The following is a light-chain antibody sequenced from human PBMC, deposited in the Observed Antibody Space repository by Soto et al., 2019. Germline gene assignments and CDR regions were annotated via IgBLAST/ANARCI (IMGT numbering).Light chain of an antibody. CDR1: QGINKW. V-gene: IGKV1-12*01. CDR2: AAS. CDR3: QQSHSSAYT. Sequence: DIQMTQSPSSVSAAVGDRVTITCRASQGINKWLAWYQQKPGKAPQLLISAASTLRSGVPSRFSGSGSGTDFILTISNLQPEDFATYFCQQSHSSAYTFGQGTKLEIK. J-gene: IGKJ2*01.